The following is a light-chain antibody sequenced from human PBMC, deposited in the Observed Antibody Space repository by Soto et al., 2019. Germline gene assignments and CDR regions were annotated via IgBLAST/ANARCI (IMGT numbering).Light chain of an antibody. CDR1: QGISRW. CDR2: AAS. Sequence: DIQMTQSPSSVSASVGDRVTITCRASQGISRWLAWYQQKPGKAPELLIYAASNLQSGVASRFSGSGSGTDFTLTISSLQPEDFATYYCQQANSFPHTFGQGTKLEIK. V-gene: IGKV1D-12*01. J-gene: IGKJ2*01. CDR3: QQANSFPHT.